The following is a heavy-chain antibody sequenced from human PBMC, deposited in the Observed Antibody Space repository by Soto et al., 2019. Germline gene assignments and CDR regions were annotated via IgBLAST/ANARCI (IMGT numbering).Heavy chain of an antibody. V-gene: IGHV1-69*02. CDR3: ARAGIAVAGNFDY. J-gene: IGHJ4*02. Sequence: QVQLVQSGAEVKKPGSSVKVSCKASGGTFSSYTISWVRQAPGQGLEWMGRIIPILGIANYAHKFQGRVTITADKSTSTAYMELSSLRSEDTDVYYCARAGIAVAGNFDYWGQGTLVTVSS. CDR2: IIPILGIA. CDR1: GGTFSSYT. D-gene: IGHD6-19*01.